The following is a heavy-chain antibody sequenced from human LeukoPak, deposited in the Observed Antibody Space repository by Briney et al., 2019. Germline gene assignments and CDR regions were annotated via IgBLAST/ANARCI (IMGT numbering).Heavy chain of an antibody. CDR2: ISSSSSTI. V-gene: IGHV3-48*04. D-gene: IGHD3-10*01. J-gene: IGHJ5*02. CDR1: GFTFSSYS. CDR3: VKEYFGKLDP. Sequence: GGSLRLSCAASGFTFSSYSMNWVRQAPGKGLEWVSYISSSSSTIYYADSVKGRFTISRDNAKNSLSLQTNSLRVEDTAVYYCVKEYFGKLDPWGQGTLVAVSS.